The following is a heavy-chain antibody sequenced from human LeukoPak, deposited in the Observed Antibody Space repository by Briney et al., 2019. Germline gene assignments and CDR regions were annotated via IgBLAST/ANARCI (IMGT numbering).Heavy chain of an antibody. D-gene: IGHD3/OR15-3a*01. CDR1: RGSIRSPNYY. J-gene: IGHJ4*02. CDR3: ARQTGSGLFILP. V-gene: IGHV4-39*01. Sequence: SETLSLTCTVSRGSIRSPNYYWGWIRQPPGKGLEWIGSIYYSGNTYYNASLKSQVSISIDTSKNQFSLRLTSVTAADTAVYYCARQTGSGLFILPGGQGTLVTVSS. CDR2: IYYSGNT.